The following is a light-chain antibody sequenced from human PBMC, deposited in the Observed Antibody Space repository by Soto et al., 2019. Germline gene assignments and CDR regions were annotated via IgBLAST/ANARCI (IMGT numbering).Light chain of an antibody. V-gene: IGKV1D-16*01. CDR2: DAS. J-gene: IGKJ4*01. CDR1: QGINRW. Sequence: DIQMTQSPSSLSASVGDRVTITCRASQGINRWLAWYQQKPEKASKSLIYDASSLQSGVPSRFSGSGFGTDFTLTISSLQPEDFATYYCQQYNSYPPTFGGGTKVEIK. CDR3: QQYNSYPPT.